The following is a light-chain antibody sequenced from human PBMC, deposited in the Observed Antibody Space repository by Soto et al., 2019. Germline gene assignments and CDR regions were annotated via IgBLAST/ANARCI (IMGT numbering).Light chain of an antibody. J-gene: IGLJ2*01. V-gene: IGLV2-23*02. CDR3: CSYAGSSTFVV. Sequence: QSALTQPASVCGSPEQSITISCNGTSSDVGSYNLVSWYQQHPGKAPKLMIYEDTKRPSGVSNRFSGSKSGNTASLTISGLHAEDEADYYCCSYAGSSTFVVFGGGTKLTVL. CDR2: EDT. CDR1: SSDVGSYNL.